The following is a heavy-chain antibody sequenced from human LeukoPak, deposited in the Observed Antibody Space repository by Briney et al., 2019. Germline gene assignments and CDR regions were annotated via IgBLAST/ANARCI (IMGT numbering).Heavy chain of an antibody. CDR1: GFTFSSYW. CDR2: VNSDGSST. J-gene: IGHJ4*02. Sequence: PGGSLRLSCAASGFTFSSYWMHWVRQAPGKGLVWVSRVNSDGSSTRYADSVKGRFTISRDNAKNTLDLQMNSLIGEYTAVYYCARDQCIGPNCQVALDSWGQGTLVTVSS. D-gene: IGHD1-1*01. CDR3: ARDQCIGPNCQVALDS. V-gene: IGHV3-74*01.